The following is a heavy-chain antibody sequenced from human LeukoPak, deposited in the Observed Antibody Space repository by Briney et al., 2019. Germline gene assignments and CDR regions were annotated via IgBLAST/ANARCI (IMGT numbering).Heavy chain of an antibody. V-gene: IGHV3-21*01. CDR2: ISSSSSYI. J-gene: IGHJ4*02. CDR1: GFTFSSYE. Sequence: GGSLRLSCAASGFTFSSYEMNWVRQAPGKGLEWVSSISSSSSYIYYADSVKGRFTISRDNAKNSLYLQMNSLRAEDTAVYYCAGGFGVVIAFDYWGQGTLVTVSS. CDR3: AGGFGVVIAFDY. D-gene: IGHD3-3*01.